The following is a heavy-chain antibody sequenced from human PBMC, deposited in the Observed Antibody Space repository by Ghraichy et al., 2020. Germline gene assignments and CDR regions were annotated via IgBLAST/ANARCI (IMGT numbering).Heavy chain of an antibody. CDR2: ISGSGGST. V-gene: IGHV3-23*01. D-gene: IGHD3-3*01. Sequence: GGSLRLSCAASGFTFSSYAMSWVRQAPGKGLEWVSAISGSGGSTYYADSVKGRFTISRDNSKNTLYLQMNSLRAEDTAVYYCAKGPRITSCGVVHRSGYNFDYWGQGTLVTVSS. CDR1: GFTFSSYA. J-gene: IGHJ4*02. CDR3: AKGPRITSCGVVHRSGYNFDY.